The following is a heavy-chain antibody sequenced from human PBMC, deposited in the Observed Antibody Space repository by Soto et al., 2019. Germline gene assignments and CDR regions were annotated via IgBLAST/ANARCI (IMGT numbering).Heavy chain of an antibody. J-gene: IGHJ2*01. CDR1: GYTFTSYA. V-gene: IGHV1-3*01. CDR3: ARGGSLYWYFDL. Sequence: QVQLVQSGAEVKKPGASVKVSCKASGYTFTSYAMHWVRQAPGQRLEWMGWINAGNGNTKYSQNXXGXFTITRDTSASTAYMELSSLRSEDTAVYYCARGGSLYWYFDLWGRGTLVTVSS. CDR2: INAGNGNT. D-gene: IGHD1-26*01.